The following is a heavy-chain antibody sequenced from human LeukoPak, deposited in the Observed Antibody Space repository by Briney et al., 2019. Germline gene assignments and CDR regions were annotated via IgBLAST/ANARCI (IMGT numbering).Heavy chain of an antibody. V-gene: IGHV4-59*08. CDR3: AGYYDSSGYRYFDY. J-gene: IGHJ4*02. Sequence: KPSETLSLTCTVSGGSISSYYWSWIRQPLGKGLEWIGYIYYSGSTNYNPSLKSRVTISVDTSKNQFSLKLSSVTAADTAVYYCAGYYDSSGYRYFDYWGQGTLVTVSS. CDR1: GGSISSYY. D-gene: IGHD3-22*01. CDR2: IYYSGST.